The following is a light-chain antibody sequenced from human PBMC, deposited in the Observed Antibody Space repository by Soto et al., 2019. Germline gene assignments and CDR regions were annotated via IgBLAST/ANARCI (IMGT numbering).Light chain of an antibody. J-gene: IGLJ1*01. CDR3: SSYTSSSPYV. CDR2: DVS. CDR1: SSDVGGYNY. V-gene: IGLV2-14*01. Sequence: QSVLTQPASVSGSPGQSSTISCTGTSSDVGGYNYVSWYQQHPGKAPKLMIYDVSNRPSGVSNRFSGSKSGNTASLTTSGLQAEDEADYYCSSYTSSSPYVFGTGTKVTVL.